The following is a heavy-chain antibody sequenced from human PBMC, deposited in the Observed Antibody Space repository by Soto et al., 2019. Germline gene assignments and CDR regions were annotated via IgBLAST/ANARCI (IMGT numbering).Heavy chain of an antibody. CDR2: IYYSGST. CDR1: GVSISSGSYF. CDR3: ARRGDGDSASYYYGLDV. D-gene: IGHD3-3*01. J-gene: IGHJ6*02. V-gene: IGHV4-39*01. Sequence: QVQLQESGPGLVKPSETLSLTCTVSGVSISSGSYFWGWIRQPPGKGLEWIGSIYYSGSTYYNPSLKSRVTISVDTSKNQFSLKLNSVTAADMAVYYCARRGDGDSASYYYGLDVWGQGTAVTVSS.